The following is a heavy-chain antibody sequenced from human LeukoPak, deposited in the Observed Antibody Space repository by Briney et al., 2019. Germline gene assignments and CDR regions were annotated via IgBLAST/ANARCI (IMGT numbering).Heavy chain of an antibody. CDR1: GGSITTFY. CDR2: ISTSGSI. D-gene: IGHD3-3*01. J-gene: IGHJ5*02. CDR3: ARAGEGFFGWFDP. Sequence: SETLSLTCTVSGGSITTFYWSWIRQPAGKGLEWLGRISTSGSINYNPSLKSRVTMSVDTSKNQLSLKVSSVTAADTAVYYCARAGEGFFGWFDPWGQGTLVTVSS. V-gene: IGHV4-4*07.